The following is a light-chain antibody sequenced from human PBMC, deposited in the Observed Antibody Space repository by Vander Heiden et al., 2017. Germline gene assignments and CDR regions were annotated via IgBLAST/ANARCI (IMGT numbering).Light chain of an antibody. J-gene: IGLJ2*01. CDR3: YSAADNNLV. V-gene: IGLV3-27*01. CDR2: KDS. CDR1: VLAKKY. Sequence: SYELTQPSSVSVSPGQTARITCSGDVLAKKYARWFQQKPGQAPVLVIYKDSERPSGSPERFSGSSSGTTVTLTISGAQVEDEADYYCYSAADNNLVFGGETKLTVL.